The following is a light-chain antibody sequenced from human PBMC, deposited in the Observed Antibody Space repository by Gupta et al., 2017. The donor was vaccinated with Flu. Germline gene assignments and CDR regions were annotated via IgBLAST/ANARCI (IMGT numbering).Light chain of an antibody. CDR2: CAS. CDR1: QTLLSGSNNKNY. J-gene: IGKJ1*01. CDR3: QQYYSYRRT. Sequence: DIEMTQSPDSLAASLGERATINYKSSQTLLSGSNNKNYLAWYQQKPGQPPKVLIYCASTRESGVPDRFSGCGSRTDFTLTISSLQVEDVAIYYCQQYYSYRRTFGQGTKVEI. V-gene: IGKV4-1*01.